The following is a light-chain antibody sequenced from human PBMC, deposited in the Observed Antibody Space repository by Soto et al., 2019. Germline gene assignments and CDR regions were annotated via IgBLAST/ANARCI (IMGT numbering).Light chain of an antibody. J-gene: IGKJ2*01. CDR2: DAS. CDR3: QQSDSTPYT. CDR1: QGISTY. V-gene: IGKV1-39*01. Sequence: DIQMTQSPSSLSASVGDRVTITCRASQGISTYLNWYLQKPGKAPRLLIYDASSLLSGVPSRFSGSGSGTDFTLTIASLQPEDFSTYYCQQSDSTPYTFGQGTKVDI.